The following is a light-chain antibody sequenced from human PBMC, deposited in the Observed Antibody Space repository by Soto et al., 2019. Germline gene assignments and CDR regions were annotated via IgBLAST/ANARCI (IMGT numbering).Light chain of an antibody. CDR1: SSDIGAYNY. CDR3: CSYTTSRTYV. J-gene: IGLJ1*01. V-gene: IGLV2-14*01. CDR2: DVR. Sequence: QSALTQPASVSGAPVQAITLSCPGTSSDIGAYNYVSWFQQHPGKAPKLMIYDVRNRPSGVSNRFSGSKSGNTASLIISGLQAEDEADYYCCSYTTSRTYVFGTGTKVTVL.